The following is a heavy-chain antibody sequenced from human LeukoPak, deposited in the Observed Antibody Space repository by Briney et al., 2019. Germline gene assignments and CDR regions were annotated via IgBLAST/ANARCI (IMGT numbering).Heavy chain of an antibody. D-gene: IGHD3-10*01. J-gene: IGHJ6*02. V-gene: IGHV4-59*08. Sequence: SETLSLTCTVSGPSISSYYWSWIRQPPGKGLEWIGYIYYSGSNNYNPSLKSRVPISVVTSKNQFSLKLTSVTAADTGVYYGARVGRFGDPDPLYGMDVWGQGTTVTVSS. CDR2: IYYSGSN. CDR3: ARVGRFGDPDPLYGMDV. CDR1: GPSISSYY.